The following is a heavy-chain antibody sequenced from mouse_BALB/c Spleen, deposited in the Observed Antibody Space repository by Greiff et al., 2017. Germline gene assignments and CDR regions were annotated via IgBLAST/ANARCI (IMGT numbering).Heavy chain of an antibody. V-gene: IGHV3-2*02. CDR1: GYSITSDYA. CDR2: ISYSGST. CDR3: ARRLYYFDY. J-gene: IGHJ2*01. Sequence: EVQLQESGPGLVKPSQSLSLTCTVTGYSITSDYAWNWIRQFPGNKLEWMGYISYSGSTSYNPSLKSRISITRDTSKNQFFLQLNSVTTEDTATYYCARRLYYFDYWGQGTTLTVSS.